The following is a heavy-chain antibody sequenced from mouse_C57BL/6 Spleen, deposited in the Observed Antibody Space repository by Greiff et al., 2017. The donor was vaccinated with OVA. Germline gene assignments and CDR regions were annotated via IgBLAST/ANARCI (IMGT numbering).Heavy chain of an antibody. Sequence: VQLQQSGPGLVKPSQSLSLTCSVTGYSITSGYYWHWIRQFPGNKLEWMGYISYDGSNNYNPSLKNRISITRDTSKNQFFLKLNSVTTEDTATYYCARMGRVWYFDVWGTGTTVTVSS. CDR3: ARMGRVWYFDV. J-gene: IGHJ1*03. CDR2: ISYDGSN. V-gene: IGHV3-6*01. CDR1: GYSITSGYY. D-gene: IGHD4-1*01.